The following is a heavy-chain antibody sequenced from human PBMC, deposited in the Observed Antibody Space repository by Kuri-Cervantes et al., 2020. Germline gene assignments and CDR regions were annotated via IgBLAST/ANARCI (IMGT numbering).Heavy chain of an antibody. D-gene: IGHD2-15*01. J-gene: IGHJ3*02. V-gene: IGHV3-30*01. CDR1: GSTFSSYA. Sequence: GGSLRLSCAASGSTFSSYAMHWVRQAPGKGLEWVAVISYDGSNKYYADSVKGRFTISRDNSKNTLYLQMNSLRAEDTAVYYCAREKCSGGSCYSGAFDIWGQGTMVTVS. CDR2: ISYDGSNK. CDR3: AREKCSGGSCYSGAFDI.